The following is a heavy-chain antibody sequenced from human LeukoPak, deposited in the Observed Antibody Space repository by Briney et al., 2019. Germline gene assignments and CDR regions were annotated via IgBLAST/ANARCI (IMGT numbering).Heavy chain of an antibody. CDR1: GYSFTSYW. CDR2: IYPGDSDT. CDR3: ARQDIVVVPAANGAFDI. V-gene: IGHV5-51*01. D-gene: IGHD2-2*01. J-gene: IGHJ3*02. Sequence: GESLKISCKGSGYSFTSYWIGWVRQMPGKGLEWMGIIYPGDSDTRYSPSFQGQVTISADKSTSTAYLQWSSLKASNTAMYYCARQDIVVVPAANGAFDIWGQGTMVTVSS.